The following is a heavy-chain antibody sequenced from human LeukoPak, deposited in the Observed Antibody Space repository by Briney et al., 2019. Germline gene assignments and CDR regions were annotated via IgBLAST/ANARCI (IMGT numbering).Heavy chain of an antibody. Sequence: GESLRLSCAASGFTFSSHAMAWVRQAPGKGLEWVSAISVTGDITYYGDSVKGRFAISRDNSRNTLYLQMNSLRAEDTAVYHCAKGNYGYYFDYWGQGILVTVPS. J-gene: IGHJ4*02. V-gene: IGHV3-23*01. CDR3: AKGNYGYYFDY. CDR2: ISVTGDIT. CDR1: GFTFSSHA. D-gene: IGHD1-7*01.